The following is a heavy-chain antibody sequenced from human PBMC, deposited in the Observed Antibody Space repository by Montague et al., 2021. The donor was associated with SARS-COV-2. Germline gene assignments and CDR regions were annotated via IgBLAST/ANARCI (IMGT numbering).Heavy chain of an antibody. CDR1: GVSITSTNW. D-gene: IGHD4-11*01. V-gene: IGHV4-4*02. CDR3: AGKVLTVPADY. CDR2: ISYGGTA. Sequence: SETLSLTCAVSGVSITSTNWWSFVRQPPGKGLWCIGEISYGGTATXNPPLNSRATISMARSRNLSSLKLCSVTAADTAIYYCAGKVLTVPADYWGQGTLVTVS. J-gene: IGHJ4*02.